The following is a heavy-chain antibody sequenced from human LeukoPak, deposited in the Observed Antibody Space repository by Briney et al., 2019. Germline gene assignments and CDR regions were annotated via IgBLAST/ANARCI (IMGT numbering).Heavy chain of an antibody. V-gene: IGHV3-7*03. CDR2: IKEDGTLA. CDR1: GFSFGLHW. CDR3: VRDGYNQNRFDF. J-gene: IGHJ4*02. D-gene: IGHD3-22*01. Sequence: GGSLRLSCAASGFSFGLHWMNWVRQAPGKGLEWVANIKEDGTLAYYADSVTGRFSISRDNTKNSLYLQMNGLRAEDTAVYFCVRDGYNQNRFDFWGQGILVTVSS.